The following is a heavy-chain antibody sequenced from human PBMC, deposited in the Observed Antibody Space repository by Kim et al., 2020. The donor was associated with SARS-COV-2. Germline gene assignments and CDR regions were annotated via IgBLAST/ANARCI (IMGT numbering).Heavy chain of an antibody. D-gene: IGHD1-7*01. CDR3: ARESDITGTTPFEY. CDR1: GFTFSSYG. CDR2: IWYDGSNK. Sequence: GGSLRLSCAASGFTFSSYGMHWVRQAPGKGLEWVAVIWYDGSNKYYADSVKGRFTISRDNSKNTLYLQMNSLRAEDTAVYYCARESDITGTTPFEYWGQGTLVTVSS. V-gene: IGHV3-33*08. J-gene: IGHJ4*02.